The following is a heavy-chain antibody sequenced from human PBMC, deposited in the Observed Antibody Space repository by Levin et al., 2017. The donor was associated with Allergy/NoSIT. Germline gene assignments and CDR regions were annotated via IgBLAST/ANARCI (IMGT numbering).Heavy chain of an antibody. Sequence: GGSLRLSCAASGFTFSSYGMHWVRQAPGKGLEWVAVIWYDGSNKYYADSVKGRFTISRDNSKNTLYLQMNSLRAEDTAVYYCARDYIEIVGAGLHERYYYYYYGMDVWGQGTTVTVSS. CDR1: GFTFSSYG. D-gene: IGHD1-26*01. CDR2: IWYDGSNK. V-gene: IGHV3-33*01. CDR3: ARDYIEIVGAGLHERYYYYYYGMDV. J-gene: IGHJ6*02.